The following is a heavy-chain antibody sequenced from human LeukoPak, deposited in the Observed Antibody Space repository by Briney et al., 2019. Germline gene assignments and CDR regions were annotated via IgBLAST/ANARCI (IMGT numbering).Heavy chain of an antibody. V-gene: IGHV1-2*02. CDR2: INPNSGGT. Sequence: ASVKVSCKASGYAFTGYYMHWVRQAPGQGLEWMGWINPNSGGTNYAQKFQGRVTMTRDTSISTAYMELSRLRSDDTAVYYCARRLWGSYRYDAFDIWGQGTMVTVSS. D-gene: IGHD3-16*02. CDR3: ARRLWGSYRYDAFDI. CDR1: GYAFTGYY. J-gene: IGHJ3*02.